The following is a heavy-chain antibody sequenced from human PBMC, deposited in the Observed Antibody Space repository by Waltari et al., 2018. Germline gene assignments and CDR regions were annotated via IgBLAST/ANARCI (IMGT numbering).Heavy chain of an antibody. Sequence: QLQLQESGPGLVKPSETLSLTCTVSGGSISSSSYYWGWIRQPPWKGLEWIGSIYYSGSTYYNPSLKSRVTISVDTSKNQFSLKLSSVTAADTAVYYCARSSSAPFDYWGQGTLVTVSS. V-gene: IGHV4-39*01. CDR2: IYYSGST. D-gene: IGHD6-6*01. CDR3: ARSSSAPFDY. J-gene: IGHJ4*02. CDR1: GGSISSSSYY.